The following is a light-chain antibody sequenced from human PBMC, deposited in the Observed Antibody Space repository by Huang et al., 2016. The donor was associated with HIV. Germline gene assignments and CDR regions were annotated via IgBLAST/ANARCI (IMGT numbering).Light chain of an antibody. J-gene: IGKJ1*01. CDR1: QGVSSSY. V-gene: IGKV3-20*01. CDR2: GAA. CDR3: QQYGNSPVT. Sequence: EIVLTQSPGTLSLSPGERATPSCRASQGVSSSYLAWYQKKPGQAPRLLIYGAASRATDIPDRFSGSGSGTDFTLTISRLEPEDFAVYYCQQYGNSPVTFGQGTKVDIK.